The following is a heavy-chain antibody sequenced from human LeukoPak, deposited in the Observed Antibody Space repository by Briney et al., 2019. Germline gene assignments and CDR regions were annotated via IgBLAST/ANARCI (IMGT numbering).Heavy chain of an antibody. D-gene: IGHD1-7*01. CDR1: GYTFTSYD. Sequence: GASVKVSCKASGYTFTSYDINWVRQAPGQGLEWMGIINPSGGSTSYAQKFQGRVTMTRDTSTSTVYMELSSLRSEDTAVYYCARGGITGTTFGREEFDYWGQGTLVTVSS. V-gene: IGHV1-46*01. CDR2: INPSGGST. CDR3: ARGGITGTTFGREEFDY. J-gene: IGHJ4*02.